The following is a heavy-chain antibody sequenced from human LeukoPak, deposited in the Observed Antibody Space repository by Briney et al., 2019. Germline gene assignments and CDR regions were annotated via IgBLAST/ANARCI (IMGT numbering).Heavy chain of an antibody. V-gene: IGHV1-18*01. Sequence: GASVKVSCKASGGTFSSYAISWVRQAPGQGLEWMGWISGYNGNTNYAQKFQGRVSMTADTSTSTAYMELRSLRSDDTAVYYCARSDRGTYYYFDLWGQGTLVTVSS. CDR3: ARSDRGTYYYFDL. CDR2: ISGYNGNT. CDR1: GGTFSSYA. D-gene: IGHD1-26*01. J-gene: IGHJ4*02.